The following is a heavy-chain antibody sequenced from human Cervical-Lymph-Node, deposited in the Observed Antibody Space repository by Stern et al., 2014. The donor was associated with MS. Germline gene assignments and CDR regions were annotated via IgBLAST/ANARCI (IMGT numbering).Heavy chain of an antibody. CDR3: ARGYYDILTGQGGYYGMDV. J-gene: IGHJ6*02. V-gene: IGHV1-69*01. D-gene: IGHD3-9*01. CDR2: IIPIFGTA. CDR1: GGTFSSYA. Sequence: VQLVQSGAGVKKPGSSVKVSCKASGGTFSSYAISWVRQAPGQGLEWMGGIIPIFGTANYAQKFQGRVTITADESTSTAYMELSSLRSEDTAVYYCARGYYDILTGQGGYYGMDVWGQGTTVTVSS.